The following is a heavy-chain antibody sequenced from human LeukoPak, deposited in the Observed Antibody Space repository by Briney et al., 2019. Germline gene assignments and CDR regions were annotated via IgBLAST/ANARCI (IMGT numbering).Heavy chain of an antibody. D-gene: IGHD3-10*01. J-gene: IGHJ6*02. CDR2: ISGSGGST. CDR3: AKSLGIYYRSGMDV. V-gene: IGHV3-23*01. CDR1: GFTFSSYA. Sequence: PGGSLRLSCAASGFTFSSYAMSWVRQAPGKGLEWVSAISGSGGSTYYADSVKGRFTISRDNSKNTLYLQMSSLRAEDTAVYYCAKSLGIYYRSGMDVWGQGTTVSVSS.